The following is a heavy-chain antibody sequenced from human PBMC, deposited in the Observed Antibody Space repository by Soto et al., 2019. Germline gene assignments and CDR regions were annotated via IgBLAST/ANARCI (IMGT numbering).Heavy chain of an antibody. CDR3: AKVRASLIPFDAFDI. Sequence: VQLVESGGGVVQPGRSLRLSCAASGFTFRSFGMHWVRQAPGKGLEWVAVISYDGSSKYYADSVKGRFTISRDNSKNTLYLQMNSLTAEDTAVYYCAKVRASLIPFDAFDIWGQGTMVTVSS. V-gene: IGHV3-30*18. CDR2: ISYDGSSK. D-gene: IGHD2-2*01. CDR1: GFTFRSFG. J-gene: IGHJ3*02.